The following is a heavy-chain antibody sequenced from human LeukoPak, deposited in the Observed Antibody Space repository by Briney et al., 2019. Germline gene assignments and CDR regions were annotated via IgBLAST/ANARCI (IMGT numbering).Heavy chain of an antibody. D-gene: IGHD5/OR15-5a*01. CDR2: ISGSGGST. CDR3: AKDLLRYFEI. CDR1: GFTFSSYD. Sequence: GGSLRLSCAASGFTFSSYDMSWVRQVPGKGLEWVSAISGSGGSTYYADSVKGRFTISRDNSKNTLYLQMNSLRAEDTAVYYCAKDLLRYFEIWGQGTMVTVSS. V-gene: IGHV3-23*01. J-gene: IGHJ3*02.